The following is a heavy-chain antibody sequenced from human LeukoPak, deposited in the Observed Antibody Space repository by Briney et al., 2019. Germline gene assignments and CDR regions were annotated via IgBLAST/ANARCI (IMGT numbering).Heavy chain of an antibody. J-gene: IGHJ5*02. Sequence: PGGSLRLSCAASGFTFSDYSMNWVRQAPGQGLEWVSSISSRSTYACYADSVRGRFTISRDSAKNSLFLQMDSLRVEDTAVYYCARAHIQDYTIVGLVDHWGQGTLVTVSS. D-gene: IGHD1-26*01. CDR1: GFTFSDYS. V-gene: IGHV3-21*01. CDR2: ISSRSTYA. CDR3: ARAHIQDYTIVGLVDH.